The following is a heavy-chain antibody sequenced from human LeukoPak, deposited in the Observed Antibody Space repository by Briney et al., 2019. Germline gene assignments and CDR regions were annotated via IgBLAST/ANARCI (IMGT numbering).Heavy chain of an antibody. V-gene: IGHV4-59*01. D-gene: IGHD6-13*01. Sequence: SETLSLTCTVSGGSIRSYYWSWIRQPPGKGLEWIGYIYYSGSTNYNPSLKSRVTISVDTSKNQFSLKLSSVTAADTAVYYCARGISSWSWFDPWGQGTLVTVSS. J-gene: IGHJ5*02. CDR3: ARGISSWSWFDP. CDR2: IYYSGST. CDR1: GGSIRSYY.